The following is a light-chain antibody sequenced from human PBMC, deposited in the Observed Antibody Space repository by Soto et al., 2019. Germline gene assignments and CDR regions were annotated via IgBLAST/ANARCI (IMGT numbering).Light chain of an antibody. CDR1: QSVSGSS. CDR2: GAS. V-gene: IGKV3-20*01. CDR3: QQYGSSPPIT. J-gene: IGKJ5*01. Sequence: ENVLTQSPGTLSVSPGERATLSCRASQSVSGSSLAWYQQKPGQAPRLLIYGASNRATGIPDRFSGSGSGTDFTLTISRLEPEDFAMYYCQQYGSSPPITFGQGTRLEIK.